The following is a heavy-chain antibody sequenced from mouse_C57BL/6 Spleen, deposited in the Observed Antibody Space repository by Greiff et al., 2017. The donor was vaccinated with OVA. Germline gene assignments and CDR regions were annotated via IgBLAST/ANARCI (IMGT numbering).Heavy chain of an antibody. CDR3: ARGDDY. CDR2: IYPGDGDT. V-gene: IGHV1-82*01. Sequence: QVQLQQSGPELVKPGASVKISCKASGYAFSSSWMNWVKQRPGKGLEWIGRIYPGDGDTNYNGKFKGKATLTADKSSSTAYMQHSSLTSEDSAVYFCARGDDYWGQGTTLTVSS. CDR1: GYAFSSSW. J-gene: IGHJ2*01.